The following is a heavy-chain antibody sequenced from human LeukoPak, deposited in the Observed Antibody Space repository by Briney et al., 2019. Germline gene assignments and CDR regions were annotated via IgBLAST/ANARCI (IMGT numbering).Heavy chain of an antibody. V-gene: IGHV4-34*01. Sequence: SGTLSLTCAVYGGSFSGYYWSWIRQPPGKGLEWIGEINHSGSTNYNPSLKSRVTISVDTSKNQFSLKLSSVTAADTAVYYCARGFYPHYYGSGSYQKPLFWFDPWGQGTLVTVSS. CDR1: GGSFSGYY. CDR2: INHSGST. CDR3: ARGFYPHYYGSGSYQKPLFWFDP. D-gene: IGHD3-10*01. J-gene: IGHJ5*02.